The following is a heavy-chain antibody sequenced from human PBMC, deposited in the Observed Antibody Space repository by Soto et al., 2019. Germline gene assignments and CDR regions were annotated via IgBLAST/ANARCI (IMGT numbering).Heavy chain of an antibody. CDR2: ISTYNGNT. Sequence: QVQLVQSGAEVKKPGASVKVSCKASGYSFTTYGISWVRQAPGQGLEWMGWISTYNGNTNYAQKLQGRVTMTTDTSTSTAYMELRSLRSDDTAVYYYGRVSSGWYGPEYFDLWGRGTLVTVSS. CDR3: GRVSSGWYGPEYFDL. V-gene: IGHV1-18*01. CDR1: GYSFTTYG. D-gene: IGHD6-19*01. J-gene: IGHJ2*01.